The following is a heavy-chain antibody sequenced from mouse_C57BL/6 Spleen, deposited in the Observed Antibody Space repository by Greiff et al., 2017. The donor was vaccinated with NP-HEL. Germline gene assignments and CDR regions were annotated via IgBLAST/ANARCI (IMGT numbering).Heavy chain of an antibody. CDR2: IYPGDGDT. D-gene: IGHD1-1*01. V-gene: IGHV1-82*01. CDR3: AREDYGSSYRFAY. Sequence: QVHVKQSGPELVKPGASVKISCKASGYAFSSSWMNWVKQRPGKGLEWIGRIYPGDGDTNYNGKFKGKATLTADKSSSTAYMQLSSLTSEDSAVYFCAREDYGSSYRFAYWGQGTLVTVSA. CDR1: GYAFSSSW. J-gene: IGHJ3*01.